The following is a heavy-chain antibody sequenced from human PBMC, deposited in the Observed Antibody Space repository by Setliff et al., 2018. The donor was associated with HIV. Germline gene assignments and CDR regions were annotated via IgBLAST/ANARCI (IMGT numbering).Heavy chain of an antibody. CDR2: IIPILGIK. CDR1: GGTFSNYA. CDR3: ARDHHSGRGSNFPWYSDL. Sequence: SVKVSCKASGGTFSNYAISWVRQAPGQGLEWMGGIIPILGIKKYAQNFQGRVVIAMDESTTTAYMELSSLRSEDTAVYYCARDHHSGRGSNFPWYSDLWGRGTLVTVSS. V-gene: IGHV1-69*10. J-gene: IGHJ2*01. D-gene: IGHD1-26*01.